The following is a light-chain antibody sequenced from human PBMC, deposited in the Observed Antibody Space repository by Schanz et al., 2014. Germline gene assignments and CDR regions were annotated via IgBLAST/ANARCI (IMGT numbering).Light chain of an antibody. Sequence: EIVLTQSPGTLSLSPGERGTLSCKASQSVNGRFLAWYQQKPGQAPRLLIYGASTRATGIPARFSGSGSGTEFTLTISSLQSEDFAVYYCQQYDNWRTFGQGTKVEIK. CDR2: GAS. J-gene: IGKJ1*01. CDR3: QQYDNWRT. CDR1: QSVNGRF. V-gene: IGKV3-15*01.